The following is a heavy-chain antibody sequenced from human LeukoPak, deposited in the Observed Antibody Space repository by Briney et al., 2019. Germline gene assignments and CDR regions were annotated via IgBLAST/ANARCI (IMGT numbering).Heavy chain of an antibody. CDR3: ARGSRGYASYAFDI. J-gene: IGHJ3*02. CDR1: GGSICSGGYS. Sequence: SETLSLTCAVSGGSICSGGYSWSWIRQPPGKGLEWIGYIYHSGSTYYNPSLESRVTISVDRSKNQFSLKLSSVTAADTAVYYCARGSRGYASYAFDIWGQGTMVTVSS. CDR2: IYHSGST. D-gene: IGHD6-25*01. V-gene: IGHV4-30-2*01.